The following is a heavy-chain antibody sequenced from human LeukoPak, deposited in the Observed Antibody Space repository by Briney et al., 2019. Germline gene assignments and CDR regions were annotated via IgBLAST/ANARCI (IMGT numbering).Heavy chain of an antibody. CDR1: VFTFSSYA. CDR2: ISTSGITT. CDR3: ARYNSGYDY. J-gene: IGHJ4*02. D-gene: IGHD6-19*01. Sequence: PGGSLRLSCAASVFTFSSYAMGWARQAPGKGLEWGSTISTSGITTYYADSVKGRFTISRDSPKNTLCLQMNSLRAEDTAVYFCARYNSGYDYWGQGTLVTVSS. V-gene: IGHV3-23*01.